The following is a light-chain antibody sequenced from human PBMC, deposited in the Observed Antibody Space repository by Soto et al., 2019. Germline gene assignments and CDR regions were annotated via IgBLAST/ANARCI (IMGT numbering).Light chain of an antibody. CDR1: QSVLYSSNNKDY. V-gene: IGKV4-1*01. J-gene: IGKJ2*01. CDR3: QQYYITPYT. CDR2: WAS. Sequence: DIVMTQSPDSLAVSLGERVTINCRSSQSVLYSSNNKDYLAWYQQKPGQPPKLLIYWASTRELGVPDRFSGSGSGTDFTLTISSLQAEDVAVYYCQQYYITPYTFGRGTKLEMK.